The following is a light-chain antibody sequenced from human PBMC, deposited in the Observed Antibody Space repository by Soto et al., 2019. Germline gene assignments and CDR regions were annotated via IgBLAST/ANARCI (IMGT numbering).Light chain of an antibody. CDR3: QDFGSLPYT. V-gene: IGKV3-11*01. CDR2: DAS. CDR1: QSVSSY. J-gene: IGKJ2*01. Sequence: EIVLTQSPATLSLSPGERATLSCRASQSVSSYLAWYQQKPGQAPRLLIYDASNRATGIPARFSGSGSGTDFTLTISRLEPEDFAVFYCQDFGSLPYTFGQGTKLEIK.